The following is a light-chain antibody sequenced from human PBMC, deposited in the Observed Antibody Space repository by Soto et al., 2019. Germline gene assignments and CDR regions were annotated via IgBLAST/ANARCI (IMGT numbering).Light chain of an antibody. CDR2: GNS. J-gene: IGLJ1*01. CDR1: SSDVGGSNY. Sequence: QSALTQPASVSGSPGQSITISCTGTSSDVGGSNYVSWYQQLPGTAPKLLVYGNSNRPSGVPDRFSGSKSGTSASLAITGLQAEDEADFYCQSHDSSLSAYVFGTGTKVTVL. CDR3: QSHDSSLSAYV. V-gene: IGLV1-40*01.